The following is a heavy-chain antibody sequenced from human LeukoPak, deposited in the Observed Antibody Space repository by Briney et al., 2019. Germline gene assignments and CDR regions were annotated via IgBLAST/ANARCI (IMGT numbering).Heavy chain of an antibody. CDR2: IYTSGST. D-gene: IGHD2-15*01. Sequence: PSETLSLSCTVSGGSISSYYWSWIRQPAGKGLEWIGRIYTSGSTNYNPSLKSRVTMSVDTSKNQFSLKLSSVTAADTAVYYCAREPGYCSGGSCQDYWGQGTLVTVSS. CDR1: GGSISSYY. CDR3: AREPGYCSGGSCQDY. J-gene: IGHJ4*02. V-gene: IGHV4-4*07.